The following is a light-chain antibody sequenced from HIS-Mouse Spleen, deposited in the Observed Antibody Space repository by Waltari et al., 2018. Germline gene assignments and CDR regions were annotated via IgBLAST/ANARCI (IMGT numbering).Light chain of an antibody. Sequence: SYELTQPPSVSVSPGQTARITCSGDALPKQYAYWYQQKPGQAPVLVIYKDSERPSGIPERVSGSSSGTTGTLTSSGVQAEDEADYYCQSADSSGPWVFGGGTKLTVL. CDR2: KDS. J-gene: IGLJ3*02. V-gene: IGLV3-25*03. CDR3: QSADSSGPWV. CDR1: ALPKQY.